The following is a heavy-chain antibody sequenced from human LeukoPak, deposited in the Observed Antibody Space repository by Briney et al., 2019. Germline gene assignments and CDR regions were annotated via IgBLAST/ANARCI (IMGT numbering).Heavy chain of an antibody. CDR1: GVSGVTFSNYA. D-gene: IGHD3-10*01. CDR2: ISGSGHTT. V-gene: IGHV3-23*01. Sequence: PGASLRLSCAASGVSGVTFSNYALNWVRQAPGKGLEWVSDISGSGHTTNYADSVEGRFSISRDNSKTTLYLQMSSLRVEDTAVYYCVEGIFDYWGHGTLVTVSS. J-gene: IGHJ4*01. CDR3: VEGIFDY.